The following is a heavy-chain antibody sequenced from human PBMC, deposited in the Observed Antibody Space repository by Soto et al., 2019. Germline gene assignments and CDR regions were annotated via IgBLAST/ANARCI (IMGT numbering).Heavy chain of an antibody. Sequence: EVQLVESGGGLVQPGMSLRLSCAASGFTFDDYARHWVRQAPGKGLEWVSGISWNSGTIDYADSVKGRFTISRDNAKKSLYLQMISLRAQATAWYYCAGAYYDFWTPSKNWGQGTLVTVSS. CDR2: ISWNSGTI. CDR1: GFTFDDYA. D-gene: IGHD3-3*01. CDR3: AGAYYDFWTPSKN. V-gene: IGHV3-9*01. J-gene: IGHJ4*02.